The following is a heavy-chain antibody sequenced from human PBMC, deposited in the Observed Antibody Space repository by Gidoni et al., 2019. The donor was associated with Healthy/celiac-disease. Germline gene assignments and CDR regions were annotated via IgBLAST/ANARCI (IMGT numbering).Heavy chain of an antibody. CDR3: ARTTIFGVVTYYYGMDV. J-gene: IGHJ6*02. CDR2: ISSSSSYI. CDR1: GFTFSSYS. V-gene: IGHV3-21*01. D-gene: IGHD3-3*01. Sequence: EVQLVESGGGLLKPGGSLRLSCAASGFTFSSYSMNWVRQAPGKGLEWVASISSSSSYIYYADSVKGRFTISRDNAKNSLYLQMNSLRAEDTAVYYCARTTIFGVVTYYYGMDVWGQGTTVTVSS.